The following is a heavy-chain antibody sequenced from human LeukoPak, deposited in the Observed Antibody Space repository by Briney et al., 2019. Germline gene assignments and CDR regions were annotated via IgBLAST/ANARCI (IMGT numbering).Heavy chain of an antibody. Sequence: GASVKVSCKASGYTFTGHYMHWVRQAPGQGLEWMGWINPNSGDTNYAQKFQGRVTMTRDTSIRTAYMELSGLRSDDTAVYYCAKNPYEYYFDYWGQGTLVTVSS. CDR3: AKNPYEYYFDY. J-gene: IGHJ4*02. V-gene: IGHV1-2*02. D-gene: IGHD5-12*01. CDR1: GYTFTGHY. CDR2: INPNSGDT.